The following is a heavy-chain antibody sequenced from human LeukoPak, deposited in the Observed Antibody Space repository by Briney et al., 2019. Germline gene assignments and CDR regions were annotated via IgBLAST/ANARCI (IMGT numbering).Heavy chain of an antibody. V-gene: IGHV1-2*02. Sequence: ASVKVSCKASGYTFTGYYTHWVRQAPGQGLEWMGWINPNSGGTNYAQKFQGRVTMTRDTSISTAYMELSRLRSDDTAVYYCARAAVAGTFCDYWGQGTLVTVSS. CDR2: INPNSGGT. D-gene: IGHD6-19*01. J-gene: IGHJ4*02. CDR3: ARAAVAGTFCDY. CDR1: GYTFTGYY.